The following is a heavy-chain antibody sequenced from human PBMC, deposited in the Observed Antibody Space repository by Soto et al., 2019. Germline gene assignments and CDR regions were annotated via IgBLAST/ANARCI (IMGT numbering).Heavy chain of an antibody. CDR2: IYWDDDK. Sequence: QITLKESGPTLVNPTQTLTLTCTFSGLSLSTSGVGVGWIRQPPGKALEWLALIYWDDDKRYNPSLKNRLTITKDTGKNQVDLTLTNMDPVDRATYYCAHRRVDYGSGWGCGAFDFWGPGTLVTASS. CDR1: GLSLSTSGVG. CDR3: AHRRVDYGSGWGCGAFDF. J-gene: IGHJ4*02. V-gene: IGHV2-5*02. D-gene: IGHD6-25*01.